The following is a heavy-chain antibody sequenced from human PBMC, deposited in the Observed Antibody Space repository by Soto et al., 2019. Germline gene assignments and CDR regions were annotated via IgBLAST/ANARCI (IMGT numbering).Heavy chain of an antibody. J-gene: IGHJ6*02. D-gene: IGHD3-22*01. Sequence: GGSLRLSCAASGFSVRGNYMSWVRQAPGKGLEWVSVIYSGGSTYYTDSVKGRVTISRDNAKNSLYLQMNSLRAEDTAVYYCARHDYYDSSGSSYYGMDVWGQGTTVTVSS. CDR2: IYSGGST. CDR3: ARHDYYDSSGSSYYGMDV. V-gene: IGHV3-66*04. CDR1: GFSVRGNY.